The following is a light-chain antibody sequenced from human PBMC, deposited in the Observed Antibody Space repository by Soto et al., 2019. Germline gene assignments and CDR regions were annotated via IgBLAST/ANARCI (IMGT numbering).Light chain of an antibody. J-gene: IGLJ1*01. Sequence: QSVLTQPASVSGSPVQSITISCTGTSSDVGGYYYVSWYQHHPGKAPKLMIYQVSNRPSGVSNRFSGSKSGNTASLTISGLQAEDEADYYCSSYTSSNTFDVFGTGTKVTVL. V-gene: IGLV2-14*01. CDR2: QVS. CDR1: SSDVGGYYY. CDR3: SSYTSSNTFDV.